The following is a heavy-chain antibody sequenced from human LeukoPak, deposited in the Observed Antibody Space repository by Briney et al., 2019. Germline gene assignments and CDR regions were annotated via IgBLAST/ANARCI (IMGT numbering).Heavy chain of an antibody. CDR1: GGSISSGDYY. CDR3: ARGFRYCSSTSCLTDGFDP. CDR2: IYYSGST. D-gene: IGHD2-2*01. J-gene: IGHJ5*02. V-gene: IGHV4-30-4*01. Sequence: SQTLSLTCTVSGGSISSGDYYWSWIRQPPGKGLEWIGYIYYSGSTYYNPSLKSRVTISVDTSKNQFSLKLSSVTAADTAVYYCARGFRYCSSTSCLTDGFDPWGQGTLVTVSS.